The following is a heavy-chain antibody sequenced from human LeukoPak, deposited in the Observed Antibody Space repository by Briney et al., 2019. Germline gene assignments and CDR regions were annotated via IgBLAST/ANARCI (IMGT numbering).Heavy chain of an antibody. CDR1: GYSFTGYY. J-gene: IGHJ4*02. V-gene: IGHV1-2*02. CDR3: ARDGTAGVDY. D-gene: IGHD1/OR15-1a*01. Sequence: ASVKVSCKASGYSFTGYYIHWVRQAPGQGLEWMGWINPHSGDTSYAQKFQGRVTMTRDTSISTAYMELSRLRSDDTAVYYCARDGTAGVDYWGQGTLVTVSS. CDR2: INPHSGDT.